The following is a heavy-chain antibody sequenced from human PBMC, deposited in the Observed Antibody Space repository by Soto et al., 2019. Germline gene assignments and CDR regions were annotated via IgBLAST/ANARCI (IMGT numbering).Heavy chain of an antibody. V-gene: IGHV3-23*01. D-gene: IGHD6-19*01. CDR2: ISGSGGST. J-gene: IGHJ4*02. CDR3: AKDPGFIAVAGTWIDY. CDR1: GFTFSSYA. Sequence: EVQLLESGGGLVQPGGSLRLSCAASGFTFSSYAMSWVRPAPGKGLEGVSAISGSGGSTYYADSVKGRFNSSRDNSENTLYLQMNSLRAEDTAVYYCAKDPGFIAVAGTWIDYWGQGTLVTVSS.